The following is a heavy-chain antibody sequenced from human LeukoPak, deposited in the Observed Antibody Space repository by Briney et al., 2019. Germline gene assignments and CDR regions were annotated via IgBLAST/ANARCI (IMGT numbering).Heavy chain of an antibody. CDR1: GDSVSNNIAT. D-gene: IGHD2/OR15-2a*01. V-gene: IGHV6-1*01. CDR2: TYYRSRSGN. CDR3: VRDIDEYFWALDF. Sequence: SQTLSFTCAISGDSVSNNIATWNWISQSPSRGLEWLGRTYYRSRSGNDYAISVKSRITINPDTSRNQFYLQLNSVSPEDTAVYYCVRDIDEYFWALDFWGQGTPGSVSS. J-gene: IGHJ4*02.